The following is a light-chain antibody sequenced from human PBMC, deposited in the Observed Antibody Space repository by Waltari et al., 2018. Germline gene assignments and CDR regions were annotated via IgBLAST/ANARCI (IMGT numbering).Light chain of an antibody. Sequence: QSALTQPPSASGSPGQSVTISCTGTSSAAGGYTYVSWYQQHPGKAPKPMIYEVSKRPSGVPDRFSGSKSGNTASLTVSGLQAEDEADYYCSSYAGSNTVVFGGGTKLTVL. CDR2: EVS. V-gene: IGLV2-8*01. J-gene: IGLJ2*01. CDR3: SSYAGSNTVV. CDR1: SSAAGGYTY.